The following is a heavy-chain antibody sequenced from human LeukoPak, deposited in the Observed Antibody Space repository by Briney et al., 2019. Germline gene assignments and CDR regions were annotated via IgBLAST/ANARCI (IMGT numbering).Heavy chain of an antibody. CDR3: ATYSSGSLWSGAFDI. V-gene: IGHV1-2*02. D-gene: IGHD6-19*01. Sequence: GASVKVSCKASGYTFTGYYMHWVRQAPGQGLEWMGWINPNSGGTNYAQKFQGRVTMTRDMSTSTVYMELSSLRSEDTAVYYCATYSSGSLWSGAFDIWGQGTMVTVSS. J-gene: IGHJ3*02. CDR1: GYTFTGYY. CDR2: INPNSGGT.